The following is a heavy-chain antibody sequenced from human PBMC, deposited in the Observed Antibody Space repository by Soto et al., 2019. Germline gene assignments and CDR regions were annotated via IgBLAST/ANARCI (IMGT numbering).Heavy chain of an antibody. V-gene: IGHV4-39*01. Sequence: SETLSLTCTVSGGSISSSSYYWGWIRQPPGKGLEWIGSIYYSGSTYYNPSLKSRVTISVDTSKNQFSLKLSSVTAADTAVYYCARHTSYYDSSGYYPFDYWGQGTLVTVS. CDR3: ARHTSYYDSSGYYPFDY. J-gene: IGHJ4*02. CDR2: IYYSGST. CDR1: GGSISSSSYY. D-gene: IGHD3-22*01.